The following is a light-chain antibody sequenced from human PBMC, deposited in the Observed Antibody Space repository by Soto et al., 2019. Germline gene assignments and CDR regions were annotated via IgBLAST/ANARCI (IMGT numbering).Light chain of an antibody. CDR2: GAS. V-gene: IGKV3-20*01. Sequence: EIMLTQSPGTLSLSPGERATPSCRASQSVSSSYLAWYQQKPGQAPRLLIYGASSRATGIPDRFSGSGSGTDFTLTISRLEPEDFVVYYCQQYGSSPFTFGGGTKVEIK. CDR1: QSVSSSY. CDR3: QQYGSSPFT. J-gene: IGKJ4*01.